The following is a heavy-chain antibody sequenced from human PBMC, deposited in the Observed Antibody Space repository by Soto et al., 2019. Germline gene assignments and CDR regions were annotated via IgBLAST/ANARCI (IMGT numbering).Heavy chain of an antibody. CDR3: ARDIMITFGGVIVNWFDP. CDR2: ISSSSSYI. D-gene: IGHD3-16*02. Sequence: EVQLVESGGGLVKPGGSLRLSCAASGFTFSSYSMNWVRQAPGKGLEWVSSISSSSSYIYYADSVKGRFTISRDNAKNSLYLQMNSLRAEDTAVYYCARDIMITFGGVIVNWFDPWGQGTLVTVSS. V-gene: IGHV3-21*01. J-gene: IGHJ5*02. CDR1: GFTFSSYS.